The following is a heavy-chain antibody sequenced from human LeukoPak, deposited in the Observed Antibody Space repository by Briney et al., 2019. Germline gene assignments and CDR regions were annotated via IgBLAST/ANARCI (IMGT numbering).Heavy chain of an antibody. Sequence: SETLSLTCTVSGGSISSYYWSWVRQPPGKGLEWIGSIHYSGATYYNPSLKSRVTISVDTSKNQFSLKLSSVTAADTAVYYCARVYYYYYMDVWGKGTTVTVSS. CDR3: ARVYYYYYMDV. CDR2: IHYSGAT. J-gene: IGHJ6*03. CDR1: GGSISSYY. V-gene: IGHV4-59*12.